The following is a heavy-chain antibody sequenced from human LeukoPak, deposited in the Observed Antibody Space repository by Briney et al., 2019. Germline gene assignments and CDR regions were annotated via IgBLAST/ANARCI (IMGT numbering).Heavy chain of an antibody. V-gene: IGHV4-59*10. CDR1: GGSFSSYY. CDR3: ARGSGDDGEDY. D-gene: IGHD4-17*01. J-gene: IGHJ4*02. CDR2: IYTSGNT. Sequence: SETLSLTCAVYGGSFSSYYWSWIRQPAGKGLEWIGRIYTSGNTNYNPSLKSRVTMSVDTSKNQFSLKLSSVTAADTAVYYCARGSGDDGEDYWGQGTLVTVSS.